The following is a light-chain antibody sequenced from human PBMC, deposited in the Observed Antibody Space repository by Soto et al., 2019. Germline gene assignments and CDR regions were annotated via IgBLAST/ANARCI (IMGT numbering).Light chain of an antibody. V-gene: IGLV1-44*01. Sequence: QPVLTQPPSASGTPGQRVTISCSGSSSNIGSNTVNWYQQLPGTAPKLLIYSNNQRPSGVPDRFSGSKSGTSASLAISGLQSEDEADYYCAAWDDSLNGVVFGGWTQLTV. CDR2: SNN. CDR1: SSNIGSNT. J-gene: IGLJ2*01. CDR3: AAWDDSLNGVV.